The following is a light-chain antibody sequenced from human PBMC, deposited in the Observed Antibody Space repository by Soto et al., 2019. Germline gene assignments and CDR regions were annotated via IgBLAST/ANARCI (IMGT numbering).Light chain of an antibody. Sequence: QSVLTQPPSVSGAPGQRVTISCTGSSSNIGAGYDVHWYQQLPGTAPKLLIYGNSNRPSGVPDRFSGSKSGTSASLAITGLQAEDEADYYCAAWDDSLNVWVFGGGTKVTVL. CDR2: GNS. J-gene: IGLJ3*02. CDR1: SSNIGAGYD. V-gene: IGLV1-40*01. CDR3: AAWDDSLNVWV.